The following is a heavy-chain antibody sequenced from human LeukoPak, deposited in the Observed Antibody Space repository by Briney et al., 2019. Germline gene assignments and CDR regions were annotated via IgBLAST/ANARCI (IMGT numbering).Heavy chain of an antibody. CDR1: GYTFTSYY. Sequence: ASVKVSCKASGYTFTSYYMHWVRQAPGQGLEWMGWMNPNSGNTGYAQKFQGRVTITRNTSISTAYMELSSLRSEDTAVYYCARGWVTERYYYDSSGYTKDFGAFDIWGQGTMVTVSS. D-gene: IGHD3-22*01. J-gene: IGHJ3*02. CDR3: ARGWVTERYYYDSSGYTKDFGAFDI. V-gene: IGHV1-8*03. CDR2: MNPNSGNT.